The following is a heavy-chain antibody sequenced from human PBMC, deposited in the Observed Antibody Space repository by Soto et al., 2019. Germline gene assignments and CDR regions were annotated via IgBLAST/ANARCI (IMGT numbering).Heavy chain of an antibody. CDR1: RGTFSSYA. J-gene: IGHJ4*02. V-gene: IGHV1-69*13. CDR2: IIPIFGTA. D-gene: IGHD2-15*01. Sequence: SVKVSCKASRGTFSSYASSWVRQDPGEGLEWMGGIIPIFGTANYAQKFQGRVTITADESTSTAYMELSSLRSEDTAVYYCARYPPCGGGCYSHCYYFDYWGQRTLGTFSS. CDR3: ARYPPCGGGCYSHCYYFDY.